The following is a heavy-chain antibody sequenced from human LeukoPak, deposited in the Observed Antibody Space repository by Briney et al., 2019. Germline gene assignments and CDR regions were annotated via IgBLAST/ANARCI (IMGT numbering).Heavy chain of an antibody. J-gene: IGHJ4*02. CDR1: GFTFSSYA. CDR2: VSGSGGST. CDR3: AKDLDIVVTITGS. Sequence: GGSLRLSCAASGFTFSSYAMSWVRQAPGKGLEWVSGVSGSGGSTYYADSVKGRFTISRDNSKNTLYLQMNSLRAEDTAVYYCAKDLDIVVTITGSWGQGTLVTVSS. D-gene: IGHD5-12*01. V-gene: IGHV3-23*01.